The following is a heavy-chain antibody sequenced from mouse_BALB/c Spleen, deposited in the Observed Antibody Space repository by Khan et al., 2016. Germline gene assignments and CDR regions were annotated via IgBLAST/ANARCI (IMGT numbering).Heavy chain of an antibody. D-gene: IGHD2-12*01. V-gene: IGHV2-6-7*01. CDR2: IWADGRT. Sequence: QVQLKQSGPGLVAPSQSLSITCTVSGFSLTGYGVNWVRQPPGKGLEWLGKIWADGRTDYNSVLTSRVSTSKDNSKSQVVLNMNRLQTDDTANYYCSSDYDGFAYWGQGTLVIVSA. CDR1: GFSLTGYG. CDR3: SSDYDGFAY. J-gene: IGHJ3*01.